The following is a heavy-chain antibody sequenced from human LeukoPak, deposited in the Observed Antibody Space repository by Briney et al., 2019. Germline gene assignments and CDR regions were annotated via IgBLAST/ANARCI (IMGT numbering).Heavy chain of an antibody. J-gene: IGHJ1*01. V-gene: IGHV3-30*04. CDR1: RFTFSSYA. D-gene: IGHD6-19*01. Sequence: GRSLTLSCAACRFTFSSYAMLGVRQAPGKGLEWVAFISYEGSNKYYAGSVKGRFTISRDNSKNTLYLQMNSLRAEDTAVYYCARVGSGWEEYFQHWGQGTLVTVSS. CDR2: ISYEGSNK. CDR3: ARVGSGWEEYFQH.